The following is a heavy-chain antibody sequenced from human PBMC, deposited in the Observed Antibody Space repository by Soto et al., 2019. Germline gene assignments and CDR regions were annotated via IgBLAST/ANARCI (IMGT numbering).Heavy chain of an antibody. CDR2: IYYSGST. D-gene: IGHD3-9*01. J-gene: IGHJ4*02. CDR3: ARDLLPYDILTGYPGGYFDY. Sequence: SETLSLTCTVSGGSISSGGYYWSWIRQHPGKGLEWIGYIYYSGSTYYNPSLKSRVTISVDTSKNQFSLKLSSVTAADTAVYYCARDLLPYDILTGYPGGYFDYWGQGTLVTVSS. V-gene: IGHV4-31*03. CDR1: GGSISSGGYY.